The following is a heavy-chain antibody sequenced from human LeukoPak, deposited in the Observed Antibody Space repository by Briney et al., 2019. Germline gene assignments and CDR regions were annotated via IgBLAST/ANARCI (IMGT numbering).Heavy chain of an antibody. CDR1: GDSITNSNFY. CDR3: TRDALIYLGELLSRSWFDP. Sequence: SQTLSLTCTVSGDSITNSNFYWSWVRQPPGEGLEWIGYIYYTGSTYYNPSLKSRVTISIDTSKNQFSLKLSSVTAADTAVYYCTRDALIYLGELLSRSWFDPWGQGTLVTVSS. V-gene: IGHV4-30-4*01. J-gene: IGHJ5*02. D-gene: IGHD3-10*01. CDR2: IYYTGST.